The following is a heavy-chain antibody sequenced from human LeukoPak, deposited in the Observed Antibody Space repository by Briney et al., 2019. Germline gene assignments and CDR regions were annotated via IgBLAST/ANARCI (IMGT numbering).Heavy chain of an antibody. CDR3: ARVHYDILTGYSYFDY. J-gene: IGHJ4*02. CDR1: GYTFTSYG. Sequence: GASVKVSCKASGYTFTSYGISWVRQAPGQGLEWMGWISPYNDNTNYAQKFQGRVTMTTDTSTSTAYMELRSLRSDDTAVYYCARVHYDILTGYSYFDYWGQGTLVTVSS. CDR2: ISPYNDNT. V-gene: IGHV1-18*01. D-gene: IGHD3-9*01.